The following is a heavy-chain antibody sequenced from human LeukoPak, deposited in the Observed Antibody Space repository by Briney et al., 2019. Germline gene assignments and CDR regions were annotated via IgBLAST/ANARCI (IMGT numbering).Heavy chain of an antibody. CDR2: IIPTFGTA. CDR1: GGTFSSYA. J-gene: IGHJ3*02. Sequence: ASVKVSCKAPGGTFSSYAISWVRQAPGQGLEWMGGIIPTFGTANYAQKFQGRVTITADESTSTAYMELSSLRSEDTAVYYCARGGSGWYWGLDIWGQGTMVTVSS. D-gene: IGHD6-19*01. V-gene: IGHV1-69*01. CDR3: ARGGSGWYWGLDI.